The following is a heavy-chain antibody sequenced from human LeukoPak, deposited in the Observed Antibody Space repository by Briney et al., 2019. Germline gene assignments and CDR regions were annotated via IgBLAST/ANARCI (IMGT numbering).Heavy chain of an antibody. CDR2: INHRGST. CDR3: AGRPSRREYYDSRKGDDY. Sequence: SETLSLTCAVYGGSFSGYYWSWFRQPPGKGLEWIGEINHRGSTTYNPSLKSRVTISVDTSKNQFSLKLSSVTAADTAVYYCAGRPSRREYYDSRKGDDYWGQGTLVTVSS. V-gene: IGHV4-34*01. D-gene: IGHD3-22*01. CDR1: GGSFSGYY. J-gene: IGHJ4*02.